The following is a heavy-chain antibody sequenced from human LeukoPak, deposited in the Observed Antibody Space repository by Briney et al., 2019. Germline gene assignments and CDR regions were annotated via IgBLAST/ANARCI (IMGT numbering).Heavy chain of an antibody. Sequence: PGGSLRLSRAASGFTFSDYYMSWIRQAPGKGLEWVSYISSSGSTIYYADSVKGRFTISRDNAKNSLYLQMNSLRAEDTAVYYCARGGFDSSSLNWFDPWGQGTLVTVSS. CDR3: ARGGFDSSSLNWFDP. J-gene: IGHJ5*02. CDR1: GFTFSDYY. CDR2: ISSSGSTI. D-gene: IGHD6-6*01. V-gene: IGHV3-11*04.